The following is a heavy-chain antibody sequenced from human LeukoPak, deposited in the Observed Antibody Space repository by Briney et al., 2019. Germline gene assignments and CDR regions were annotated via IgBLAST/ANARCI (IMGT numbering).Heavy chain of an antibody. V-gene: IGHV4-4*07. CDR1: GGSISSYY. CDR3: ARVHPPTLMVRGVIGAFDI. CDR2: IYTSGST. D-gene: IGHD3-10*01. J-gene: IGHJ3*02. Sequence: PSETLSLTCTVSGGSISSYYWSWIRQPAGKGLEWIGRIYTSGSTNYNPSLKSRVTISVDTSKNQFSLKLSSVTAADTAVYYCARVHPPTLMVRGVIGAFDIWGQGTMVTVSS.